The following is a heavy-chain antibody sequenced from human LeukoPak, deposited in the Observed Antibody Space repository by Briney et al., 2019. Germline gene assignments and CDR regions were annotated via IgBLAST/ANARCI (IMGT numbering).Heavy chain of an antibody. Sequence: SETLSLPCPVSGGSISRGGYYWSWIRRHPGKGLEWIGYIYYSGSTYYNPSLKSRVTISVDTSKNQFSLKLSSVTAADTAVYYCARGPRPMMAGAFVWFDPGGQGTLVTVSS. D-gene: IGHD5-24*01. V-gene: IGHV4-31*03. CDR3: ARGPRPMMAGAFVWFDP. CDR2: IYYSGST. J-gene: IGHJ5*02. CDR1: GGSISRGGYY.